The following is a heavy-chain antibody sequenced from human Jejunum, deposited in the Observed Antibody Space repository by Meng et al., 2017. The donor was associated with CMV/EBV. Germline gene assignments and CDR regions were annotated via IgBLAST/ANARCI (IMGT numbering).Heavy chain of an antibody. J-gene: IGHJ4*02. V-gene: IGHV3-9*01. CDR2: ISWNSETI. CDR1: GFNFNDHA. CDR3: ARRWAVAGLDY. D-gene: IGHD6-19*01. Sequence: AASGFNFNDHAMHWVRQVPGKGLEWVSGISWNSETIGYADSVKGRFTISRDNARNSVYLQMNSLRVEDTAVYYCARRWAVAGLDYWGQGTLVTVSS.